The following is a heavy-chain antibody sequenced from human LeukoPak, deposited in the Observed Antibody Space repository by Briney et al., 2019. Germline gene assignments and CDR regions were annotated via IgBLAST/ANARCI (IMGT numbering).Heavy chain of an antibody. Sequence: GASVKVSCKVSGYTLTELSMHWVRQAPGKGLEWMGGLDPEDGETIYAQKFQGRVTMTEDTSTDTAYMELSSLRSEDTAVYYCATDGPRWLQYDYWGQGTLVTVSS. D-gene: IGHD5-24*01. CDR2: LDPEDGET. CDR1: GYTLTELS. CDR3: ATDGPRWLQYDY. V-gene: IGHV1-24*01. J-gene: IGHJ4*02.